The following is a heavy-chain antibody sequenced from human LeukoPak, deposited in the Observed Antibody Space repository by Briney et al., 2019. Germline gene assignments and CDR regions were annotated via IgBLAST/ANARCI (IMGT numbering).Heavy chain of an antibody. CDR1: GFTFSSYA. D-gene: IGHD2-2*01. V-gene: IGHV3-23*01. CDR2: ISGSGGST. J-gene: IGHJ4*02. Sequence: GGSLRLSCAASGFTFSSYAMSWVRQAPGKGLEWVSAISGSGGSTYYADSVKGRFIISRDNSKNTLYLQMNSLRAEDTAVYYCAKVGGYCSSTSCYYGYWGQGTLVTVSS. CDR3: AKVGGYCSSTSCYYGY.